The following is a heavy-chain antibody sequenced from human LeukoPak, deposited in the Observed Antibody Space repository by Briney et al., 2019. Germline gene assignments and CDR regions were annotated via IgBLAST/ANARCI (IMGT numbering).Heavy chain of an antibody. CDR3: ARGGRYYFDY. CDR1: GYTFSNSD. CDR2: INAYNGHT. J-gene: IGHJ4*02. V-gene: IGHV1-18*01. D-gene: IGHD6-25*01. Sequence: ASVKVSCKASGYTFSNSDISWVRQAPGQGLEWMGWINAYNGHTNYAQNFQGRVTLTTHTSTSTAYMELRSLRSDDTAVYYCARGGRYYFDYWGQGTLVTVSS.